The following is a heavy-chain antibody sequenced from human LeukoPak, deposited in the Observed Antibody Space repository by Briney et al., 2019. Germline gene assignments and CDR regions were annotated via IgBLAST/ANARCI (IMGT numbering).Heavy chain of an antibody. D-gene: IGHD5-12*01. V-gene: IGHV3-30*02. CDR1: GFTFSSYG. CDR2: IRYDGSNK. Sequence: GGSLRLSCAASGFTFSSYGMHWVRQAPGKGLEWVAFIRYDGSNKYYADSVKGRFTISRDNSKNTLYLQMNSLRAEDTAVYYCAKKSRRDIVAPEVDDYWGQGTLVTVSS. J-gene: IGHJ4*02. CDR3: AKKSRRDIVAPEVDDY.